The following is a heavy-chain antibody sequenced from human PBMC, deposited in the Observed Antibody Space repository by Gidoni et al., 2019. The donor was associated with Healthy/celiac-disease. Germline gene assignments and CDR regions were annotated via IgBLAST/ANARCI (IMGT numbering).Heavy chain of an antibody. CDR3: AKDMGYDSSGYYDY. CDR2: ISWNSGSI. D-gene: IGHD3-22*01. CDR1: GFTFDDYA. Sequence: EVQLVESGGGLVQPGRSLRLSCAASGFTFDDYAMHWVRQAPGKGLEWVSGISWNSGSIGYADSVKGRFTISRDNAKNSLYLQMNSLRAEDTALYYCAKDMGYDSSGYYDYWGQGTLVTVSS. V-gene: IGHV3-9*01. J-gene: IGHJ4*02.